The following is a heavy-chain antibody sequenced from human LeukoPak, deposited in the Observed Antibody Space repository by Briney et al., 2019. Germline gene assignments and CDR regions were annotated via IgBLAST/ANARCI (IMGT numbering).Heavy chain of an antibody. CDR3: ARDHGGYYFDC. J-gene: IGHJ4*02. D-gene: IGHD3-16*01. V-gene: IGHV4-59*01. CDR1: GGSISSDY. CDR2: ISYSGST. Sequence: PSETLSLTCTVSGGSISSDYWSWIRQPPGKGLEWIGWISYSGSTTYNPSLKTRVTISLDTSKNQFSLRLNSVTAADTAVYYCARDHGGYYFDCWGQGTLVTVSS.